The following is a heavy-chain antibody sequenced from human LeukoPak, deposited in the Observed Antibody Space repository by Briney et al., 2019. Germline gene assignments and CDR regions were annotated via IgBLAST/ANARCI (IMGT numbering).Heavy chain of an antibody. Sequence: GGSLRLSCATSGLAFSSYAMSWVRQAPGKGLEWVSTISVASNTFYADSVKGRFTISRDNSRNTVYLQMTSLRADDTAVYYCADYGVSGVRNNFYWGQGTLVTVSS. D-gene: IGHD3-3*01. CDR2: ISVASNT. CDR3: ADYGVSGVRNNFY. V-gene: IGHV3-23*01. CDR1: GLAFSSYA. J-gene: IGHJ4*02.